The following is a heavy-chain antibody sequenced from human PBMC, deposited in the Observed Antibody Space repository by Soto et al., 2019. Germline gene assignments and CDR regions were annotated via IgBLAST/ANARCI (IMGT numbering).Heavy chain of an antibody. CDR1: GGSISSYY. D-gene: IGHD6-19*01. CDR2: IYYSGST. V-gene: IGHV4-59*08. CDR3: ARQVGGWAPWYFDY. J-gene: IGHJ4*02. Sequence: SEILSLTCTVSGGSISSYYWSWIRQPPGKGLEWIGYIYYSGSTNCNPSLKSRVTISVDTSKNQFSLKLSSVTAADTAVYYCARQVGGWAPWYFDYWGQGTLVTVSS.